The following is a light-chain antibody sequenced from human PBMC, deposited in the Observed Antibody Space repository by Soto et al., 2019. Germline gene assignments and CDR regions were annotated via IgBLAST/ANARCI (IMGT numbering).Light chain of an antibody. CDR2: XAX. V-gene: IGKV1-13*02. CDR3: QQSDTYSRT. CDR1: QGISIY. Sequence: AIPLTQSPSSLSSSVEDIVTITCRASQGISIYLAWYQQKPGKAPXLXXXXAXXXQXWVPSRFSGSGSGTDFTLTISSLQPEDFATYYCQQSDTYSRTFGQGTKVDIK. J-gene: IGKJ1*01.